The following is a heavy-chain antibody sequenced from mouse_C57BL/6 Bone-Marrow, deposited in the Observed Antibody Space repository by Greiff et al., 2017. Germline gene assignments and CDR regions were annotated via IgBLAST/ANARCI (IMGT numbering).Heavy chain of an antibody. J-gene: IGHJ3*01. CDR3: ARAYSNYGWFAY. Sequence: VQLQQSGAELARPGASVKLSCKASGYTFTSYGISWVKQRPGPGLEWIGEIYPRSGNTYYNEKFKGKATLTADKSSSTAYMELRSLTSEDSAVDLCARAYSNYGWFAYWGQGTLVTVSA. CDR2: IYPRSGNT. D-gene: IGHD2-5*01. V-gene: IGHV1-81*01. CDR1: GYTFTSYG.